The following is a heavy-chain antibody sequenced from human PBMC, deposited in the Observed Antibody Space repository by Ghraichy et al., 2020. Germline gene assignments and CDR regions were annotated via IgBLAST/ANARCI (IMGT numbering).Heavy chain of an antibody. J-gene: IGHJ4*02. D-gene: IGHD5-24*01. CDR1: GGSISSYY. Sequence: SETLSLTCTVSGGSISSYYWSWIRQPPGKGLEWIGYIYYSGSTNYNPSLKSRVTISVDTSKNQFSLKLSSVTAADTAVYYCARDQRMAYWGQGTLVTVSS. V-gene: IGHV4-59*01. CDR3: ARDQRMAY. CDR2: IYYSGST.